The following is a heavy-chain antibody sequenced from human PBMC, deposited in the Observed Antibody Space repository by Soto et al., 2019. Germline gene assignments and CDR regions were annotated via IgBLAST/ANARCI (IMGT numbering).Heavy chain of an antibody. J-gene: IGHJ6*02. CDR3: ARAAAAATATSYYYYGMDV. CDR2: IIPIFGTA. Sequence: QVQLVQSGAEVKKPGSSVKVSCKASGGTFSSYAISWVRQAPGQGLEWMGGIIPIFGTANYAQKFQGRVTITADESTSTAYMELSSLRSEDTAVYYWARAAAAATATSYYYYGMDVWGQGTTVTVFS. D-gene: IGHD6-13*01. CDR1: GGTFSSYA. V-gene: IGHV1-69*01.